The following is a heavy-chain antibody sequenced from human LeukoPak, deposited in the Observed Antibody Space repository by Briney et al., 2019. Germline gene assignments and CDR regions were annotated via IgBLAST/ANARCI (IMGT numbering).Heavy chain of an antibody. D-gene: IGHD3-9*01. CDR2: IKQDGSEK. CDR3: ARERYFDWLNFDY. V-gene: IGHV3-7*01. CDR1: GFTFSTYW. J-gene: IGHJ4*02. Sequence: PGGSLRLSCAASGFTFSTYWMSWVRQAPGKGLEWVANIKQDGSEKYYVDSVKGRFTISRDNAKNSLYLQMNSLRAEDTAVYYCARERYFDWLNFDYWGQGSLVTVSS.